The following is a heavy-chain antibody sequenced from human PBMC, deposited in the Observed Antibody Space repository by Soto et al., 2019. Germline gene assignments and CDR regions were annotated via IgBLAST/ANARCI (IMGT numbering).Heavy chain of an antibody. CDR1: GGSISSYY. V-gene: IGHV4-59*08. CDR2: IYYSGST. CDR3: ARLVWSYGTWFDP. Sequence: ASETLSLTYTVSGGSISSYYWSWIRQPPGKGLEWIGYIYYSGSTNYNPSLKSRVTISVDTSKNQFSLKLSSVTAADTAVYYCARLVWSYGTWFDPWGQGTLVTVSS. D-gene: IGHD5-18*01. J-gene: IGHJ5*02.